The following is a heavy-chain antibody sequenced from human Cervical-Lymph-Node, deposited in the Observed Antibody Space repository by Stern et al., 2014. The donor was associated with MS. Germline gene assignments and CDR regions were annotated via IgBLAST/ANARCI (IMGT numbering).Heavy chain of an antibody. CDR1: GGSITNYY. J-gene: IGHJ4*02. V-gene: IGHV4-59*12. Sequence: QVQLQESGPGLVKPSETLSLTCTVSGGSITNYYWSWIRQPPGKGLEWIGYAYHTGSTTYSPSFESRVTISVDTSKNHFSLKLRSVTAADTAVYYCAREYYDILTGYYGFDHWGQGTVVTVSS. CDR2: AYHTGST. D-gene: IGHD3-9*01. CDR3: AREYYDILTGYYGFDH.